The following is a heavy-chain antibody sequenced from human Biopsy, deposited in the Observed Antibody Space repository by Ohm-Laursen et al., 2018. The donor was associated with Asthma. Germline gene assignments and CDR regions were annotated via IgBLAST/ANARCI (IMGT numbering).Heavy chain of an antibody. J-gene: IGHJ6*02. V-gene: IGHV1-69*13. D-gene: IGHD6-19*01. CDR1: GGTFSNLA. CDR3: ARCQVGYSSGWSLLLKKIYYSGMDV. Sequence: ASVKVSCNAPGGTFSNLAISWVRQAPGQGLEWLGGIMTVFGTTNYAQKFQGRVPITADESTSTAYMEVTSLRSEDTAIYYCARCQVGYSSGWSLLLKKIYYSGMDVWGQGTAVTVSS. CDR2: IMTVFGTT.